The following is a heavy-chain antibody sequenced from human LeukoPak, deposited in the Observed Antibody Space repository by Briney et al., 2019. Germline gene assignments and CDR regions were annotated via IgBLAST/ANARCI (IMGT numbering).Heavy chain of an antibody. CDR2: IYTSGST. CDR1: GGSISSDY. D-gene: IGHD3-3*01. Sequence: SETLSLTCTVSGGSISSDYCSWIRQPAGKGLEWIGRIYTSGSTNYNPSLKSRVTMSVDTSKNQFSLKLSSVTAADTAVYYCARDRYDFWSGPFDPWGQGTLVTVSS. J-gene: IGHJ5*02. V-gene: IGHV4-4*07. CDR3: ARDRYDFWSGPFDP.